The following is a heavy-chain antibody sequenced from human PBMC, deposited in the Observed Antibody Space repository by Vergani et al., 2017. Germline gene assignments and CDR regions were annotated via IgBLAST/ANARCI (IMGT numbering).Heavy chain of an antibody. CDR3: AREDYGILTGYRY. D-gene: IGHD3-9*01. CDR1: GYTFSNYY. V-gene: IGHV1-46*03. Sequence: QVQVVQSGAEVKKSGASVKVPCKTSGYTFSNYYMHWVRQAPGQGLEWMGIINPSGGHTNYAQKFQGRVTMTRDTSTSTVYMELSNLRSEDTAIYYCAREDYGILTGYRYWGQGTLVTVSA. J-gene: IGHJ4*02. CDR2: INPSGGHT.